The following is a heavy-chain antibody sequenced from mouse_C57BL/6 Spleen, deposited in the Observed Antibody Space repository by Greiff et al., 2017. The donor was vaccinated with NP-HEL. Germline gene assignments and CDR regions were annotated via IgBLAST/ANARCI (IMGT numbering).Heavy chain of an antibody. Sequence: QVQLQQSGAELVKPGASVKISCKASGYAFSSYWMNWVKQRPGKGLEWIGQIYPGDGDTNYNGKFKGKATLTADKSSSTAYMQLSSLTSEDSAVYFCARSRVTVVAPFDYWGQGTTLTVSS. CDR2: IYPGDGDT. J-gene: IGHJ2*01. D-gene: IGHD1-1*01. V-gene: IGHV1-80*01. CDR3: ARSRVTVVAPFDY. CDR1: GYAFSSYW.